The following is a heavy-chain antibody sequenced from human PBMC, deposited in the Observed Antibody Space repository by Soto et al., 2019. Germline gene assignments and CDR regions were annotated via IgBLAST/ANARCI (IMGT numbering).Heavy chain of an antibody. CDR2: ISGDGGST. D-gene: IGHD1-1*01. J-gene: IGHJ4*02. CDR1: GFTFSSYW. Sequence: EVQLVESGGGLVQPGGSLRLSCAASGFTFSSYWMHWVRQAPGKGLVWVSRISGDGGSTSYVDSVQGRFTISIDNAKNTLYQQMNSLRSQYFAVYYHPRSISGTMDYWGQGILVTVSS. V-gene: IGHV3-74*01. CDR3: PRSISGTMDY.